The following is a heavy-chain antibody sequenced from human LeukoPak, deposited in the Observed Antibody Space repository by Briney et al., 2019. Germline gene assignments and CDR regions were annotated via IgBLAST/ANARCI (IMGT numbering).Heavy chain of an antibody. CDR1: GFTFSGYA. Sequence: GGSLRLSCAASGFTFSGYAMSWVRQAPGKGLEWVSTISCSSVNTYYADTVKGRFTSSRDNSKNTLYLQMNNLRSVDTAVYYCSKESRYYYGAGSFSSQFDYWGQGNLVTVSS. J-gene: IGHJ4*02. D-gene: IGHD3-10*01. V-gene: IGHV3-23*01. CDR3: SKESRYYYGAGSFSSQFDY. CDR2: ISCSSVNT.